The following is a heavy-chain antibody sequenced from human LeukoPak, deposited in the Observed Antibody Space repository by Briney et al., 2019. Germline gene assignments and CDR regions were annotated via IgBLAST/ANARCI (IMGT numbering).Heavy chain of an antibody. CDR2: ISIPGSI. V-gene: IGHV3-53*01. J-gene: IGHJ3*02. D-gene: IGHD6-13*01. CDR3: ARDKGSSWSDAFDI. Sequence: GGSLRLSCAASGFTVSSNYMTWIRQAPGKGLEWVSVISIPGSITYADSVKGRFTTSRDNSKNTLYLQMNSLRADDTAVYYCARDKGSSWSDAFDIWGQGTMVTVSS. CDR1: GFTVSSNY.